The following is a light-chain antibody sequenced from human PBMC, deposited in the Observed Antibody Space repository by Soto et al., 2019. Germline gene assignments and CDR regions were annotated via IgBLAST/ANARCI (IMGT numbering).Light chain of an antibody. CDR3: QSYDSSLSGVV. CDR2: GNS. Sequence: QPVLTQPPSVSGAPGQRVTISCTGSSSNIGAGYDVHWYQQLPGTAPKLLIYGNSNRPSGVPYRFSGSKSGTSASLAITGLQAEDEADYYCQSYDSSLSGVVFGGGTKVTVL. CDR1: SSNIGAGYD. V-gene: IGLV1-40*01. J-gene: IGLJ2*01.